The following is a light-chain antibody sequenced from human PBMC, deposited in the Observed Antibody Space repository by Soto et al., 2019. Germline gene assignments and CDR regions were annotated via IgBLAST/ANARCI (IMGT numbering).Light chain of an antibody. CDR3: AAWDDSLDGHVV. CDR2: TNN. V-gene: IGLV1-44*01. J-gene: IGLJ2*01. Sequence: QSVLTQPPSASGTPGERVAISCSGGSSNIGSNSVNWYQQLPGTAPKLLIYTNNLRPSGVPDRFSGSKSGTSASLAISGLQSYDEADYYCAAWDDSLDGHVVFGGGTKLTVL. CDR1: SSNIGSNS.